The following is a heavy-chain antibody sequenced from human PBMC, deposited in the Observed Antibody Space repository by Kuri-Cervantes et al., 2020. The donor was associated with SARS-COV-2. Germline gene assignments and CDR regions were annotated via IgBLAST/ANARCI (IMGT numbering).Heavy chain of an antibody. V-gene: IGHV3-23*01. J-gene: IGHJ4*02. CDR3: ARERVGVHDY. Sequence: GGSLRLSCAASGFTFGDYAMSWVRQSPGKGLEWVSAISGSGSNTYYADSVKGRFIISRDNSKNTLYLQMDSLRADDTAVYYCARERVGVHDYWGQGTLVTVSS. CDR2: ISGSGSNT. D-gene: IGHD2-21*01. CDR1: GFTFGDYA.